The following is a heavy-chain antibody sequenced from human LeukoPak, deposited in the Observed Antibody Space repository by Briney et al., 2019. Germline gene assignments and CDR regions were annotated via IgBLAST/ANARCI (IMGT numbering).Heavy chain of an antibody. Sequence: SETLSLTCTVSGGSISSYYWSWIRQPPGKGLEWIGYIYYSGSTNYNPSLKSRVTISVDTSKNQFSLKLSSVTAADTAVYYCARDLLGGMDYWGQGTLLTVSS. J-gene: IGHJ4*02. CDR1: GGSISSYY. CDR3: ARDLLGGMDY. D-gene: IGHD1-14*01. CDR2: IYYSGST. V-gene: IGHV4-59*01.